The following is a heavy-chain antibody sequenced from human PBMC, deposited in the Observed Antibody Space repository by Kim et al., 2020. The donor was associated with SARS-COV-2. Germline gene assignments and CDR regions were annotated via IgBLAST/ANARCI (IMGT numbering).Heavy chain of an antibody. V-gene: IGHV3-15*01. CDR2: GTT. J-gene: IGHJ4*02. CDR3: TTDPWGLDY. D-gene: IGHD3-16*01. Sequence: GTTDYAAPVKGRFTISRDDSKNTLYLQMNSLKTEDTAVYYCTTDPWGLDYWGQGTLVTVSS.